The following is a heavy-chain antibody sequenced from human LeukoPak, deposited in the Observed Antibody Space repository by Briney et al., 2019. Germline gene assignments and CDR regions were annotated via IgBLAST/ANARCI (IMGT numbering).Heavy chain of an antibody. J-gene: IGHJ3*02. CDR3: AKDADYYDSSGYSKDAFDI. CDR2: ISGSGGST. CDR1: GFTFSSYA. Sequence: GGSLRLSCAASGFTFSSYAMSWVRQAPGKGREWVSAISGSGGSTYYADSVKGRFTISRDNSKNTLYLQMNSLRAEDTAVYYCAKDADYYDSSGYSKDAFDIWGQGTMVTVSS. V-gene: IGHV3-23*01. D-gene: IGHD3-22*01.